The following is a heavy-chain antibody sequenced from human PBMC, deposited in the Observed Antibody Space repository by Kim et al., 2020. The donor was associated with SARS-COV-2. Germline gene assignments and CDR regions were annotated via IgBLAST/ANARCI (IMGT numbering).Heavy chain of an antibody. CDR3: ARGYSSGWTYGMDV. V-gene: IGHV1-3*01. D-gene: IGHD6-19*01. J-gene: IGHJ6*02. Sequence: ASVKVSCKASGYTFTSYAMHWVRQAPGQRLEWMGWINAGNGNTKYSQKFQGRVTITRDTSASTGYMELSSLRSEDTAVYYCARGYSSGWTYGMDVWGQGTTVTVSS. CDR2: INAGNGNT. CDR1: GYTFTSYA.